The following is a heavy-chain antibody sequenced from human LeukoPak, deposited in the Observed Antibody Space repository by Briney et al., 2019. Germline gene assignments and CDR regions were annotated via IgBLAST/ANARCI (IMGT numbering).Heavy chain of an antibody. D-gene: IGHD5-12*01. V-gene: IGHV4-59*01. CDR1: GGSISSYY. Sequence: SETLSLTCTVSGGSISSYYWNWIRQPPGKGLEWIGYIYHSGSTNYNPSLKSRITISVDAFQNQFSLKLSSVTAADTAVYYCARDGYSGSDALWGQGTLVTVSS. J-gene: IGHJ4*02. CDR2: IYHSGST. CDR3: ARDGYSGSDAL.